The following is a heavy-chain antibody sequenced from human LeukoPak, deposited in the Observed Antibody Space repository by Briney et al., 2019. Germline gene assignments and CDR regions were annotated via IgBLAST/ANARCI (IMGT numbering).Heavy chain of an antibody. CDR3: ARGWGFFDP. CDR2: IYYSGST. Sequence: SETLSLTCTVSGGSLSSYYWSWIRQPPGKGLGWIGYIYYSGSTNYNPSLKSRVTISVDTSKNQFSLKLSSVTAADTAVYYCARGWGFFDPWGQGTLVAVSS. J-gene: IGHJ5*02. CDR1: GGSLSSYY. V-gene: IGHV4-59*01. D-gene: IGHD7-27*01.